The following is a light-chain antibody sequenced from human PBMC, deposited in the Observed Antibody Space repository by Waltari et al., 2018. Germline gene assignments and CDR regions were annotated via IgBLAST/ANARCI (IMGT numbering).Light chain of an antibody. CDR1: ISDVGSYNY. V-gene: IGLV2-14*01. J-gene: IGLJ2*01. Sequence: QSALTQPASVSGSLGQSITISCTGTISDVGSYNYVSWYQQHPSKAPKLLIYDVNKRPSGVSYRFSGSKSGNTASLTISVLQTEDEADYYCSSYTSVNTVVFGGGTKLTVL. CDR2: DVN. CDR3: SSYTSVNTVV.